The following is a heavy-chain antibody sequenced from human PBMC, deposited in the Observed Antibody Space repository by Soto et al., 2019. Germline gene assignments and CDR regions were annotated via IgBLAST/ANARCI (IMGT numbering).Heavy chain of an antibody. J-gene: IGHJ4*02. CDR3: ARDGIGENAFRGFCDY. D-gene: IGHD2-21*01. CDR1: GSIFSGYG. V-gene: IGHV3-33*01. Sequence: QEQLVESGGGVVQPGRSLRLSCAASGSIFSGYGMHWIRQAPGKGLEWVAVIWYDGSNKYYADSVKGRFTISRDNSKNMLYLQMDSLRAEDTAVYYCARDGIGENAFRGFCDYWGQGTLVTISS. CDR2: IWYDGSNK.